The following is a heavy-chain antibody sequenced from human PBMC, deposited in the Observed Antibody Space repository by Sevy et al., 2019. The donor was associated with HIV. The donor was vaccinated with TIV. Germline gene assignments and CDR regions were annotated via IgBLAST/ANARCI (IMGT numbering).Heavy chain of an antibody. CDR1: GITFSRYA. J-gene: IGHJ4*02. D-gene: IGHD5-18*01. V-gene: IGHV3-23*01. Sequence: GGSLRLSCAASGITFSRYAMSWVRQAPGKGLEWVSAINGIGGSTYYADSVKGRFTISRDNSKNTLYLQMNGLRAEDTAVFYCAKGAGIQIWSNFDYWGQGTLVTVSS. CDR2: INGIGGST. CDR3: AKGAGIQIWSNFDY.